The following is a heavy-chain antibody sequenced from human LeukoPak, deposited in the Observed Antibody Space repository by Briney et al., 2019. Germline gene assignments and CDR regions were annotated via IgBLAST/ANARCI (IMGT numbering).Heavy chain of an antibody. V-gene: IGHV5-51*01. CDR3: ARHDDGGSYVNAFDI. J-gene: IGHJ3*02. CDR1: EYSFTSFTSYW. Sequence: GESLKISCKGSEYSFTSFTSYWIGWVRQMPGKGLEWMGIIYPGDSDTRYSPSFQGQVTISADKSISTAYLQWSSLKASDTAMYYCARHDDGGSYVNAFDIWGQGTMVTVSS. CDR2: IYPGDSDT. D-gene: IGHD1-26*01.